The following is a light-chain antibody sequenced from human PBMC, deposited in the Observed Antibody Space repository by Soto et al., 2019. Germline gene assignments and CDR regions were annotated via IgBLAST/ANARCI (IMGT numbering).Light chain of an antibody. CDR3: SSNAGSNNFVV. CDR2: EVS. V-gene: IGLV2-8*01. CDR1: SSDVGGYNY. Sequence: QSVLTQPPSASGSPGQSVTISCTGTSSDVGGYNYVSWYQQHPGKAPKLMIYEVSKRPSGVPDRFSGSKSGNTASLTVSGLQAEDEADYYCSSNAGSNNFVVFGGGTKLTVL. J-gene: IGLJ2*01.